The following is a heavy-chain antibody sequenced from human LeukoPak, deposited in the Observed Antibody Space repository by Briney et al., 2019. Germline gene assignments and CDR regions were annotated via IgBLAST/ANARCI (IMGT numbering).Heavy chain of an antibody. CDR3: ARGTTTSERLDY. CDR2: IYSGGST. CDR1: GFTVSSNY. J-gene: IGHJ4*02. D-gene: IGHD4-11*01. Sequence: GGSLRLSCAASGFTVSSNYMSWVRQAPGKGLEWVSVIYSGGSTYYADSVKGRFTISRDNSKNTLYLQMNSLRAEDTAVYYCARGTTTSERLDYWGQGTPVTVSS. V-gene: IGHV3-53*01.